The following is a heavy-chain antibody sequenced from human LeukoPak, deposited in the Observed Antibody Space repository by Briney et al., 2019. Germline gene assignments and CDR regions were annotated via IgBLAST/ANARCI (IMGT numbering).Heavy chain of an antibody. CDR1: RFIFSNYW. CDR2: INQDGSEK. V-gene: IGHV3-7*01. D-gene: IGHD3-22*01. Sequence: GGSLRLSCTASRFIFSNYWMSWVRQAPGKGLEWVANINQDGSEKYYVDSVKGRFTISRDNSKNTLYLQMNSLRAEDTAVYYCAKQIYYYDSSGYGFDYWGQGTLVTVSS. CDR3: AKQIYYYDSSGYGFDY. J-gene: IGHJ4*02.